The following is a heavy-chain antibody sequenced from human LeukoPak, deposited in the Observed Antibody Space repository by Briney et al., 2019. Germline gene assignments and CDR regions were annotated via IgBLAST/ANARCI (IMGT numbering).Heavy chain of an antibody. Sequence: ASVKVSCKSSGYTSTADYLFLVRQAPGQGLEWVGWINPISGDTNYAQRFQGRVTMTRDTSTSTAYMDLSRLRYDDTAVYYCARLRVRDQGGPVVVPAAIVYYYHGMDVWGQGTTVTVSS. V-gene: IGHV1-2*02. J-gene: IGHJ6*02. CDR3: ARLRVRDQGGPVVVPAAIVYYYHGMDV. CDR2: INPISGDT. CDR1: GYTSTADY. D-gene: IGHD2-2*01.